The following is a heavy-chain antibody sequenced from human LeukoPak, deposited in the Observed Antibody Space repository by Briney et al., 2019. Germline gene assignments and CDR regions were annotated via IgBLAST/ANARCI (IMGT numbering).Heavy chain of an antibody. Sequence: SETLSLTCTVSAGSISSYYWTWIRQPPGKGLGLEWIGYIYYSGGTNYNPSLKGRVTISIDTSKNQVSLKLSSVTAADTAVYYCARLWDSSSALDYWGQGTLVTVSS. CDR3: ARLWDSSSALDY. CDR1: AGSISSYY. V-gene: IGHV4-59*08. J-gene: IGHJ4*02. CDR2: IYYSGGT. D-gene: IGHD6-6*01.